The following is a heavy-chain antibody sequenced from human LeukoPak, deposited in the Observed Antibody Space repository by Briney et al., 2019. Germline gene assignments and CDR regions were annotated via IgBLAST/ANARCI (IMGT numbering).Heavy chain of an antibody. CDR2: INEDGSVK. D-gene: IGHD2-2*02. V-gene: IGHV3-7*01. J-gene: IGHJ5*02. CDR1: GFTFTSYW. Sequence: PGGSLRLSCAASGFTFTSYWMTWVRQAPGKGLEWLTNINEDGSVKHYVDSVRGRFTISRDNAKSSLYLQMNSLRAEDTAVYYCAREGRYCSSTSCYSINWFDPWGQGTLVTVSS. CDR3: AREGRYCSSTSCYSINWFDP.